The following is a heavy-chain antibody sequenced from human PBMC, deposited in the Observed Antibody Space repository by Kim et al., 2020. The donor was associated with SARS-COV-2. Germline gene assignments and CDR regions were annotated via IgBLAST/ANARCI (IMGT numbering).Heavy chain of an antibody. D-gene: IGHD1-26*01. Sequence: AQKYQGRVTITAGKSTSTAYMELSSLRSEDTAVYYCARDREWELRVFDYWGQGTLVTVSS. CDR3: ARDREWELRVFDY. V-gene: IGHV1-69*04. J-gene: IGHJ4*02.